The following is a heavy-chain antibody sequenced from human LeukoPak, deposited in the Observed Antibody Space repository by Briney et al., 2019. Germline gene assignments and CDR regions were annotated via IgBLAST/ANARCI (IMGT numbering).Heavy chain of an antibody. CDR3: AGGGDIIGSIRSPFDI. CDR2: ISGGGST. CDR1: GFTVSDNY. J-gene: IGHJ3*02. Sequence: GGSLRLSCAASGFTVSDNYTSWVRQAPGKGLEWVSAISGGGSTYYADSVKGRFIISRDNSKNTVYLQLNSLRAEDTAVYYCAGGGDIIGSIRSPFDIWGQGTMVTVSS. V-gene: IGHV3-53*01. D-gene: IGHD3-22*01.